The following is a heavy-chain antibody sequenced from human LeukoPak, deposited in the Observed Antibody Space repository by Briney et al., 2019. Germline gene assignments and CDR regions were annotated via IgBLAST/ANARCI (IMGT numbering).Heavy chain of an antibody. J-gene: IGHJ4*02. CDR1: GDSVSTINGA. CDR2: TYYRSKWYY. CDR3: ARDEGNTGWHTFDI. Sequence: SQTLSLTCGISGDSVSTINGAWNWVRQSPSRGLEWLGRTYYRSKWYYDYAVSVQGRITINPDTSKNQFSLQLSPVTPEDTAVYYCARDEGNTGWHTFDIWGQGTLITVSS. D-gene: IGHD6-19*01. V-gene: IGHV6-1*01.